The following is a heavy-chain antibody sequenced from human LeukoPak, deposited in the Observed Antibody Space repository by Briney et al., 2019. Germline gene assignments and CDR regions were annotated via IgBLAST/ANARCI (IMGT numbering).Heavy chain of an antibody. CDR2: ISSSSSYI. Sequence: GGSLRLSCAASGFTFSSCMNWVRQAPGKGLEWVSSISSSSSYIYYADSVKGRFTISRDNAKNSLYLQMNSLRAEDTAVYYCARDEVDTAMVPYYYYYYMDVWGKGTTVTVSS. CDR3: ARDEVDTAMVPYYYYYYMDV. D-gene: IGHD5-18*01. CDR1: GFTFSSC. J-gene: IGHJ6*03. V-gene: IGHV3-21*01.